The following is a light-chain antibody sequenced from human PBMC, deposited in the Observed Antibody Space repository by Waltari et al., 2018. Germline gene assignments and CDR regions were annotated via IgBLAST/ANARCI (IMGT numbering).Light chain of an antibody. CDR1: QSVSSSY. J-gene: IGKJ4*01. CDR3: QQYGSSPLT. CDR2: GAS. V-gene: IGKV3-20*01. Sequence: EIVLTQSPATLSLSPGERAPLSCRASQSVSSSYLAWYQQKPGQAPRLLIYGASSRATGIPDRFSGSGSGTDFTLTISRLEPEDFAVYYCQQYGSSPLTFGGGTKVEIK.